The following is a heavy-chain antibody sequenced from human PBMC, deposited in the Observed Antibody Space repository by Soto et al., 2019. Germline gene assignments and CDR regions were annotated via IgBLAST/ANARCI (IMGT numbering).Heavy chain of an antibody. V-gene: IGHV4-61*01. J-gene: IGHJ4*02. CDR3: ARDRYYGGNPDY. Sequence: SETLSLTCTVSGGSVSSGSYYWSWIRQPPGKGLEWIGYIYYSGSTYYKPSLKSRVTISVDTSKNQFSLKLSSVTAADTAVYYCARDRYYGGNPDYWGQGTLVTVSS. CDR2: IYYSGST. CDR1: GGSVSSGSYY. D-gene: IGHD3-3*01.